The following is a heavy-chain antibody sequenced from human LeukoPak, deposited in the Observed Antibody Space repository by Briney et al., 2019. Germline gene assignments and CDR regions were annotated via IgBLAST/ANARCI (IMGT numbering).Heavy chain of an antibody. J-gene: IGHJ4*02. V-gene: IGHV3-30*02. Sequence: GSLRLSCAASGFTFNNFGMHWVRQAPGKGLEWVSFIGYEGVHKYYADSVKGRFTISKDNSKATLYLQMNSLRPEDTAVYYCAKDLHGGYSSDYWGQGTLVTVFS. CDR2: IGYEGVHK. CDR1: GFTFNNFG. D-gene: IGHD4-23*01. CDR3: AKDLHGGYSSDY.